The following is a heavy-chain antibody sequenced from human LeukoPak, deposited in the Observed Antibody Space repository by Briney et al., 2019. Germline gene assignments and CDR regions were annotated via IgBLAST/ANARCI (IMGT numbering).Heavy chain of an antibody. V-gene: IGHV3-66*01. Sequence: GGSLRLSCAVSGFTVSSDYMSWVRQAPGKGLEWVSVIYSDGNTYYADSVKGRFTISRDDFKNTLYLQVNNLRAKDTAVYFCASGSTWISFDYWGQGTLVTVSS. CDR3: ASGSTWISFDY. J-gene: IGHJ4*02. D-gene: IGHD6-6*01. CDR2: IYSDGNT. CDR1: GFTVSSDY.